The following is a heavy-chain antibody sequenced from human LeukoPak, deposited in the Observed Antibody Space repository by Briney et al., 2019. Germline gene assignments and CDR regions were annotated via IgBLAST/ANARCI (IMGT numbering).Heavy chain of an antibody. CDR1: GGSISSGSYC. Sequence: SETLSLTCTVSGGSISSGSYCWSWIRQPAGKGLEWIGHIHTSGNTNYNPSPKSRVTISVDTSKNQFSLKLSSVTAADTAVYYCARGPMQIDYWGQGTLVTVSS. CDR2: IHTSGNT. V-gene: IGHV4-61*09. CDR3: ARGPMQIDY. J-gene: IGHJ4*02.